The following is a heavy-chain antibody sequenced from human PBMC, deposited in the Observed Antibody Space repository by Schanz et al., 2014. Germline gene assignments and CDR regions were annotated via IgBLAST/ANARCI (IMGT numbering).Heavy chain of an antibody. CDR1: GFTFNTSW. CDR3: VRDERVISGVWFDP. CDR2: VSRDGSET. V-gene: IGHV3-74*01. D-gene: IGHD3-16*02. J-gene: IGHJ5*02. Sequence: EVQLVESGGGLVQPGGSLRLSCAASGFTFNTSWFHWVRQPPGKGLLWVSRVSRDGSETTYVDSVRGRFTISRDNARNTVSLQMNSLRADDTAVYYCVRDERVISGVWFDPWGQGTLVTVSS.